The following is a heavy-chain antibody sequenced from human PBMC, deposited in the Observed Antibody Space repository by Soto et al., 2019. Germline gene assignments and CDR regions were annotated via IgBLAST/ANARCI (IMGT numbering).Heavy chain of an antibody. D-gene: IGHD1-26*01. CDR3: AGREGVRDRGGDGFDV. CDR2: ISPEDAET. CDR1: GVAYAALG. Sequence: CRGAGVAYAALGAGWVRKVAWKGLEWRGIISPEDAETKDSPSFQGQVSISADKSINTAYLHWKSLKSSDSAIYYCAGREGVRDRGGDGFDVWGQGAMVT. V-gene: IGHV5-51*01. J-gene: IGHJ3*01.